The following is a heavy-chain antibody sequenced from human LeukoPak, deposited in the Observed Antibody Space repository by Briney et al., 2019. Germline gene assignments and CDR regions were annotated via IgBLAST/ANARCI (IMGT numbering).Heavy chain of an antibody. Sequence: GGSLRLSCAASGFTFSSYSMNWVRQAPGKGLEWVSSISSSSSYIYYADSVKGRFTISRDNAKNSLYLQMNSLRDEDTAVYYCARESGSSWFPYYFDYWGQGTLVTVSS. CDR1: GFTFSSYS. V-gene: IGHV3-21*01. D-gene: IGHD6-13*01. CDR3: ARESGSSWFPYYFDY. J-gene: IGHJ4*02. CDR2: ISSSSSYI.